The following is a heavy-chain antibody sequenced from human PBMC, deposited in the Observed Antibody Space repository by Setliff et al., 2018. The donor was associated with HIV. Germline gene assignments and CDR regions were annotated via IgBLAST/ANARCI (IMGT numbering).Heavy chain of an antibody. D-gene: IGHD2-21*02. J-gene: IGHJ4*02. CDR2: ICTDGSCT. V-gene: IGHV3-74*02. CDR3: ARASGGYCGGDCYLDY. Sequence: EVQLVQSGPEVKKPAESLRLPCPASGVPFSSHWMHWVRQAPGKGLVWVSRICTDGSCTDYAESVKGRFTISRDNAKNTLYLQMNSLRAEDTAVYYCARASGGYCGGDCYLDYWGQGMLVTVSS. CDR1: GVPFSSHW.